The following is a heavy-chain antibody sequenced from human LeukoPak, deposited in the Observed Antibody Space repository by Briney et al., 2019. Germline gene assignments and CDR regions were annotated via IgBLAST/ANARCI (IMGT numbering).Heavy chain of an antibody. V-gene: IGHV4-34*01. D-gene: IGHD2-2*01. CDR1: GGSFSGYY. J-gene: IGHJ6*02. CDR2: INHSGST. CDR3: AQRDMDV. Sequence: SETLSLTCAVYGGSFSGYYWSWIRQPPGKGLEWIGEINHSGSTNYNPSLKSRVTISVVTSKNWFSLKLSSVTAADTAVYYCAQRDMDVWGQGTTVTVSS.